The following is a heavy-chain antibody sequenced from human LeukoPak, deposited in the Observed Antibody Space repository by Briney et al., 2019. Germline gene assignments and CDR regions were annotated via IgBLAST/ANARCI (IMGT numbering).Heavy chain of an antibody. V-gene: IGHV3-23*01. D-gene: IGHD2-2*02. CDR2: ISGSGAST. Sequence: QTGGSLRLSCASSRFSFSGYAMIWVRQAPGKGLELVSTISGSGASTFYADSVTGRFITSKDIPSNTVYLQMNSLRAEDTAVYYCAKGSRGYTNYYFDYWGQGTLVTVSS. CDR3: AKGSRGYTNYYFDY. J-gene: IGHJ4*02. CDR1: RFSFSGYA.